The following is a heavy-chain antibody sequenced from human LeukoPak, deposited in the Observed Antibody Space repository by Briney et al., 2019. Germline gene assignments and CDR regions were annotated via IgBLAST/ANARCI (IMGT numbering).Heavy chain of an antibody. Sequence: PGGSLRLSCAASGFTFSYFYMSWIRQAPGKGLEWVSYISSSGSTIFYADSVKGRFTISRDNAKNSLYLQMNSLRAEDTAVYYCASLAGGYFFDHWGQGTLVTVSS. CDR2: ISSSGSTI. D-gene: IGHD1-26*01. CDR1: GFTFSYFY. V-gene: IGHV3-11*04. CDR3: ASLAGGYFFDH. J-gene: IGHJ4*02.